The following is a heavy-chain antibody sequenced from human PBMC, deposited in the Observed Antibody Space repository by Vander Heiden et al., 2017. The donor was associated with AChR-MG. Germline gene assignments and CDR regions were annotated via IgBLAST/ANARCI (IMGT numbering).Heavy chain of an antibody. V-gene: IGHV3-23*01. Sequence: EVQLLESGGGWVQPGGSLRLSCAASAFTFSSYAMSWVRQAPGKGLEWVSAISGSGGSTYYADSVKGRFTISRDNSKNTLYLQMNSLRAEDTAVYYCAKEMVYAIRGHDAFDIWGQGTMVTVSS. J-gene: IGHJ3*02. CDR1: AFTFSSYA. CDR3: AKEMVYAIRGHDAFDI. CDR2: ISGSGGST. D-gene: IGHD2-8*01.